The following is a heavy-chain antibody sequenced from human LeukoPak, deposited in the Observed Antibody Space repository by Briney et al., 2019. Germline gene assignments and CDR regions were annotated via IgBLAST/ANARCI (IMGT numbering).Heavy chain of an antibody. V-gene: IGHV3-13*01. CDR2: IGTAGDT. CDR1: GFTFSSYD. CDR3: AKSRQQLEDY. D-gene: IGHD6-13*01. J-gene: IGHJ4*02. Sequence: GGSLRLSCAASGFTFSSYDMYWVRQDTGKGLEWVPGIGTAGDTYYLGSVKGRFTISRENAQNSLYLQMNNLRAGDTAVYYCAKSRQQLEDYWGQGTLVTVSS.